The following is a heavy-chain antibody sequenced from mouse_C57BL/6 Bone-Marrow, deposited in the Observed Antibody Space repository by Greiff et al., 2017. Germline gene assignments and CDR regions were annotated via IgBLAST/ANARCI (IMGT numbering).Heavy chain of an antibody. D-gene: IGHD1-1*01. J-gene: IGHJ3*01. V-gene: IGHV1-81*01. CDR2: IYPRSGNT. CDR3: ARSRYYGSSYEAY. Sequence: LEESGAELARPGASVKLSCKASGYTFTSYGISWVKQRTGQGLEWIGEIYPRSGNTYYNEKFKGKATLTADKSSSTAYMELRSLTSEDSAVYFCARSRYYGSSYEAYWGQGTLVTVSA. CDR1: GYTFTSYG.